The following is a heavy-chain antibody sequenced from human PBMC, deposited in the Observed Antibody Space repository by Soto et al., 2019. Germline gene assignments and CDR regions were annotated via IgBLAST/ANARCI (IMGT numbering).Heavy chain of an antibody. CDR2: IYAGGST. CDR1: GDSISRYY. Sequence: QVQLQQSGPGLVRPSETLSLTCTVSGDSISRYYWSWIRQSPGKGLEWIGYIYAGGSTGYNPSLRSRVTVTADTAENQFSLKLASVAAADTAVYYCARAPTYSYGSGSPYYVYAMDVWGQGTTVTVSS. V-gene: IGHV4-59*01. D-gene: IGHD3-10*01. J-gene: IGHJ6*02. CDR3: ARAPTYSYGSGSPYYVYAMDV.